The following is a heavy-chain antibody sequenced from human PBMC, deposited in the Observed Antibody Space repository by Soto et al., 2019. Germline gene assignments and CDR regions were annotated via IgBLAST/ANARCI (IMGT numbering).Heavy chain of an antibody. D-gene: IGHD3-22*01. Sequence: QVQLQESGPGLVEPSQTLSLICTVSGASIISDGYYWTWIRQHPGKDLEGLGYIHYSGGATYSPAYSPSLKSRIAISVDTSKRLFSLKLTSVSVADTAVYYCARVPTDYQGSIGYQPFHPLGQGTLVTVSS. CDR1: GASIISDGYY. CDR2: IHYSGGATYSP. CDR3: ARVPTDYQGSIGYQPFHP. V-gene: IGHV4-31*03. J-gene: IGHJ5*02.